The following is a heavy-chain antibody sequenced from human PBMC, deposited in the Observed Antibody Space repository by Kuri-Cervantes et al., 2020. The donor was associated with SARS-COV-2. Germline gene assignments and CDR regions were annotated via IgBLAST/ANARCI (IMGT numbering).Heavy chain of an antibody. Sequence: GGSLRLSCAASGFTVSSNYMSWVRQAPGKGLEWVSYISPSSRNIIYNADSVKGRFTISRDNAKNLLYLQMNNLRVEDTAIYYCAREEIVGATTILDYWGQGTLVTVSS. J-gene: IGHJ4*02. D-gene: IGHD1-26*01. V-gene: IGHV3-48*01. CDR2: ISPSSRNII. CDR1: GFTVSSNY. CDR3: AREEIVGATTILDY.